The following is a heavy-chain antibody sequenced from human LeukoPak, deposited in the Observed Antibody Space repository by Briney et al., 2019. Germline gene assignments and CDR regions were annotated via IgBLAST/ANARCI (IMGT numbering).Heavy chain of an antibody. CDR2: IKQDGSDK. CDR3: ARDSGYCSSFSCYGDAFDI. D-gene: IGHD2-2*01. CDR1: GFTFSRHW. J-gene: IGHJ3*02. V-gene: IGHV3-7*03. Sequence: GGSLRLSCAASGFTFSRHWMSWVRQAPGKGLEWVANIKQDGSDKNYVDPVKGRFTISRDNAKSSLYLQMNSLRAEDTAVYYCARDSGYCSSFSCYGDAFDIWGQGTMVTVSS.